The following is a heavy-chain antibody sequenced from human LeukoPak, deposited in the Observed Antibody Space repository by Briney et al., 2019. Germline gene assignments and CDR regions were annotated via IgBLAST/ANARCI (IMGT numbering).Heavy chain of an antibody. D-gene: IGHD6-19*01. J-gene: IGHJ4*02. CDR1: GGFISSYY. Sequence: PSETLTLTCTVSGGFISSYYWSWIRQPAGKGLEWIGRSYTSGSTNYNPSLKSRVTMSVDTSKNQFSLKLSSVTAADTAVYYCARERSLYSSGWYLDYWGQGTLVTVSS. CDR2: SYTSGST. CDR3: ARERSLYSSGWYLDY. V-gene: IGHV4-4*07.